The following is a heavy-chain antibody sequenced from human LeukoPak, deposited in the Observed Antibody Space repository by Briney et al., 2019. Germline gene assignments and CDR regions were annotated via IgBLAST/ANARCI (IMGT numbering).Heavy chain of an antibody. CDR1: GFTFSSYE. Sequence: PGGSLRLSCAASGFTFSSYEMTWFRQPPGKGREWFSYISSRGRTIFYTDSVKGRFTMYRENAKKSLYLQMKALRAEDKAVYCCARDRRWPQLPLLDCWGQGILVTVYS. J-gene: IGHJ4*02. V-gene: IGHV3-48*03. D-gene: IGHD5-24*01. CDR2: ISSRGRTI. CDR3: ARDRRWPQLPLLDC.